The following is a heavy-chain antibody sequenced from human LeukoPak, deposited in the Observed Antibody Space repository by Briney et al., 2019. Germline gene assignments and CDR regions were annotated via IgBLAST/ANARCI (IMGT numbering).Heavy chain of an antibody. CDR3: ARRASVGRVRRGTMVRGVTSSDYYYYYMDV. Sequence: ASVKVSCKASGYTFTSYGISWVRQAPGQGLEWMGWISAYNGNTNYAQKLQGRVTMTTDTSTSTAYMELRSLRSDDTAVYYCARRASVGRVRRGTMVRGVTSSDYYYYYMDVWGKGTTVTISS. V-gene: IGHV1-18*01. J-gene: IGHJ6*03. CDR2: ISAYNGNT. D-gene: IGHD3-10*01. CDR1: GYTFTSYG.